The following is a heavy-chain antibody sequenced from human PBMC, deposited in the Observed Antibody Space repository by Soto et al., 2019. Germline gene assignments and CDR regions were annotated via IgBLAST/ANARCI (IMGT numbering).Heavy chain of an antibody. CDR3: ATRITVFGLLIPPFDP. J-gene: IGHJ5*02. D-gene: IGHD3-3*01. CDR1: GGSVKGYY. CDR2: INHTGGT. V-gene: IGHV4-34*01. Sequence: SETLSLTCAVYGGSVKGYYWNWIRQPPGKGLEWIGEINHTGGTHYNPSLKSRVTMPVDTSKNQFSLRLSSVTAADTAIYYCATRITVFGLLIPPFDPWGQGTQVTVSS.